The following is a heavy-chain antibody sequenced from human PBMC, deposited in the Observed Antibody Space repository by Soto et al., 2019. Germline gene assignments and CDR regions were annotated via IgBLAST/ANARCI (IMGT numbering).Heavy chain of an antibody. CDR3: ARRGRELWPLRAWAPGYDYYGMDV. CDR1: GYSFTIYW. D-gene: IGHD5-18*01. Sequence: PGESLKISCKGSGYSFTIYWIGWVRQMPGKGLEWMGIIYPGDSDTRYSPSFQGQVTISADKSISTAYLQWSSLKASDTAMYYCARRGRELWPLRAWAPGYDYYGMDVWGQGTTVTVSS. J-gene: IGHJ6*02. CDR2: IYPGDSDT. V-gene: IGHV5-51*01.